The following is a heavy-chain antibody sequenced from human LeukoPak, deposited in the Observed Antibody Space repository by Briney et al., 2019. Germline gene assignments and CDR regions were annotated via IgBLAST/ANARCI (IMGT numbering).Heavy chain of an antibody. CDR2: IIPIFGTA. V-gene: IGHV1-69*05. CDR1: GGTFSSYA. Sequence: SVKVSCKASGGTFSSYAISWVRQAPGQGLEWMGGIIPIFGTANHAQKFQGRVTITTDESTSTAYMELSSLRSEDTAVYYCARTDDPQLAYFDYWGQGTLVTVSS. D-gene: IGHD3-10*01. J-gene: IGHJ4*02. CDR3: ARTDDPQLAYFDY.